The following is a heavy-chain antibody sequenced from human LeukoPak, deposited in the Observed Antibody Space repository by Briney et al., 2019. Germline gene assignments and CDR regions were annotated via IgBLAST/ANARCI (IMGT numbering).Heavy chain of an antibody. J-gene: IGHJ4*02. CDR3: AKGPRTLSPLYFDY. CDR2: ISGSGGST. Sequence: PGGSLRLSCAASGFTFSSYAMSWVRQAPGKGLEWVSTISGSGGSTYYADSVKGRFTISRDNSKNTLHLQMNSLRAEGTAVYYCAKGPRTLSPLYFDYWGQGTLVTVSS. CDR1: GFTFSSYA. V-gene: IGHV3-23*01. D-gene: IGHD3-16*02.